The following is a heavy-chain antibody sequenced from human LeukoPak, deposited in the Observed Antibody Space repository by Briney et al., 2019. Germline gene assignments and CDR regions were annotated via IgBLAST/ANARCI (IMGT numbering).Heavy chain of an antibody. CDR2: IDWDDDK. J-gene: IGHJ4*02. CDR1: GFPLSPNGVC. CDR3: ARIWLTRSYYFDY. Sequence: ESGPALVKPTQTLTLTCTFPGFPLSPNGVCVSWIRQPPGEARGWLARIDWDDDKYYSTSLKTRLTISKDTSKNQVVLTMTNMDPVDTATYYCARIWLTRSYYFDYWGQGTLVTVSS. V-gene: IGHV2-70*11. D-gene: IGHD5-12*01.